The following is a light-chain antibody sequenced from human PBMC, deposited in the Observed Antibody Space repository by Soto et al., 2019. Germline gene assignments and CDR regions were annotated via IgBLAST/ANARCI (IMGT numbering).Light chain of an antibody. V-gene: IGKV3-11*01. CDR3: QQRTDGWR. Sequence: EIVLTQSPATLSLSPGERATLSCRASQSVSSSLGWYQQKPGQPPRLLIYDASKRVTGIPARFSGSGSGTDFTLAISSLEPEDFAVYFCQQRTDGWRFGQGTKVDIK. J-gene: IGKJ1*01. CDR2: DAS. CDR1: QSVSSS.